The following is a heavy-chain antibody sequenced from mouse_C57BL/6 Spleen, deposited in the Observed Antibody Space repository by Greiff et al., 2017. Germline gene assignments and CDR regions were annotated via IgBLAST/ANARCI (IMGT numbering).Heavy chain of an antibody. V-gene: IGHV2-4*01. D-gene: IGHD4-1*01. CDR2: IWRGGST. CDR3: AKNQPNWDYYAMDY. Sequence: VQLQQSGPGLVQPSQSLSITCTVSGFSLTSYGVHWVRQPPGKGLEWLGVIWRGGSTDYNAAFISRLSISKDNSKSQVFFKMNSLQADDTAIYYCAKNQPNWDYYAMDYWGQGTSVTVSS. CDR1: GFSLTSYG. J-gene: IGHJ4*01.